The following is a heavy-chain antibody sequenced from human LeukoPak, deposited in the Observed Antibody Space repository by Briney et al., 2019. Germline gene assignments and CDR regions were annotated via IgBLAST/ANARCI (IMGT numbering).Heavy chain of an antibody. D-gene: IGHD3-16*02. J-gene: IGHJ4*02. CDR2: IYTSGST. CDR3: ARTGSYDYVWGSCRSSSYYFDY. CDR1: GGSISSGSYY. V-gene: IGHV4-61*02. Sequence: PSETLSLTCTVSGGSISSGSYYWSRIRQPAGKGLEWIGRIYTSGSTNYNPSLKSRFPISVSTSKNQFSLKLSSVTAADTAVYYCARTGSYDYVWGSCRSSSYYFDYWGQGTLVTVSS.